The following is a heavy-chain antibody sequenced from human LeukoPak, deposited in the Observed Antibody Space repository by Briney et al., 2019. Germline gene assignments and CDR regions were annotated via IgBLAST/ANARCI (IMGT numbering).Heavy chain of an antibody. CDR3: ARANTYYYDSSGYESDY. J-gene: IGHJ4*02. D-gene: IGHD3-22*01. V-gene: IGHV4-4*02. CDR1: GGSISSSNW. Sequence: PSGTLSLTCAVSGGSISSSNWWSWVRQPPGKGLEWIGEIYHSGSTNYNPSLKSRVTISVDKSKNQFSLKLSSVTAADTAVYYCARANTYYYDSSGYESDYWGQGTLVTVSS. CDR2: IYHSGST.